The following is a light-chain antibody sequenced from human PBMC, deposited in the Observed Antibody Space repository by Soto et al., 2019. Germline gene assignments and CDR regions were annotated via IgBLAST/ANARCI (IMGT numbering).Light chain of an antibody. CDR3: CSYGGSNNLV. CDR2: EVS. Sequence: QSALTQPPSASGSPGQSVTISCTGTSSDVGGYKYVSWYQQHPGKAPKLMIYEVSKRPSGVPDRFSGSKSGNTASLTVSGLQAEDEADYYCCSYGGSNNLVFGGGTKVT. V-gene: IGLV2-8*01. CDR1: SSDVGGYKY. J-gene: IGLJ2*01.